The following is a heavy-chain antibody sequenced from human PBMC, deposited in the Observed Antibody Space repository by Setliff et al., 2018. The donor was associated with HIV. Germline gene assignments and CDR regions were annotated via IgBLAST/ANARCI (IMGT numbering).Heavy chain of an antibody. J-gene: IGHJ4*02. CDR3: ARGLGRLYCSGAIGY. Sequence: SVKVSCKASGGTFSSYAISWVRQAPGQGLEWMGGIIPILGIANYAQKFQGRVTITADKSTSTAYMELSSLRSEDTAVYYCARGLGRLYCSGAIGYWGQGTLVTVSS. CDR1: GGTFSSYA. V-gene: IGHV1-69*10. CDR2: IIPILGIA. D-gene: IGHD2-15*01.